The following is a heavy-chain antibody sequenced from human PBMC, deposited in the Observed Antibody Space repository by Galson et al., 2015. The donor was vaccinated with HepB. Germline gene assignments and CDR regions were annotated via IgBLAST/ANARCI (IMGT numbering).Heavy chain of an antibody. Sequence: SLRLSCAASGFTFSSYGMHWVRQAPGKGLEWVAVISYDGSDKYYADSVKGRFTISRDNSKNTLYLQMNSLRAEDTAVYYCAKSLLQYCNSTSCYYRDNFDYWGQGTLVTVSS. V-gene: IGHV3-30*18. D-gene: IGHD2-2*01. J-gene: IGHJ4*02. CDR1: GFTFSSYG. CDR2: ISYDGSDK. CDR3: AKSLLQYCNSTSCYYRDNFDY.